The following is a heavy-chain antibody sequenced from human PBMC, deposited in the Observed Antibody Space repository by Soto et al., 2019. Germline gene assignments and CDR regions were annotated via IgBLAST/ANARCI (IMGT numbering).Heavy chain of an antibody. CDR2: IYPGDSDT. CDR1: GYSFTSYW. V-gene: IGHV5-51*01. CDR3: ATSSIAAAGTVATDAFAI. Sequence: GESLKISCKGSGYSFTSYWIGWVRQMPGKGLEWMGIIYPGDSDTRYSPSFQGQVTISADKSISTAYLQWSSLKASDTAMYYCATSSIAAAGTVATDAFAIWGQGTMVTVSS. D-gene: IGHD6-13*01. J-gene: IGHJ3*02.